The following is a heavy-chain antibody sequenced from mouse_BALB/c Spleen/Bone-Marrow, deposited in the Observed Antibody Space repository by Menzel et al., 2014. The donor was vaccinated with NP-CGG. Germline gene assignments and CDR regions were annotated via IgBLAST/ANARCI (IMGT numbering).Heavy chain of an antibody. CDR2: ISSGSSSI. CDR3: GRGDY. Sequence: DVHLVESGGGLVQPGGSRKLSCAASGFTFSRFGMHWVRQAPEKGLEWVAFISSGSSSIYYTDTVKGRFTISRDNPKNTLFLQMTSLRSEDTATYYCGRGDYWGQGTTLTVSS. J-gene: IGHJ2*01. V-gene: IGHV5-17*02. CDR1: GFTFSRFG.